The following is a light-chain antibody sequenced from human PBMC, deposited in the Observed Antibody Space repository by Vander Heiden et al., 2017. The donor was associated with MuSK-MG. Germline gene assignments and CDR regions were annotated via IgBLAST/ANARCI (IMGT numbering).Light chain of an antibody. CDR1: QSVSSN. Sequence: EIVMTQSPATLSVSPGERATLPCRASQSVSSNSAWYQQKPGKAPRLLIYGASTRATGIPARFSGSGSGTEFTLTISSLQSEDFAVYYCQQYNNWPPVTFGHGTKVDIK. J-gene: IGKJ3*01. CDR2: GAS. CDR3: QQYNNWPPVT. V-gene: IGKV3-15*01.